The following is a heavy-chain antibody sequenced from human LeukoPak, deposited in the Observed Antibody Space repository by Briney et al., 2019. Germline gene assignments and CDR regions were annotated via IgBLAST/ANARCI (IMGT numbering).Heavy chain of an antibody. V-gene: IGHV3-21*01. CDR2: ISSSSSYI. CDR1: GFTFSSYS. D-gene: IGHD6-13*01. CDR3: ARDSIAAAGRPFDY. J-gene: IGHJ4*02. Sequence: GGSPRLSCAASGFTFSSYSMNWVRQAPGKGLEWVSSISSSSSYIYYADSVKGRFTISRDNAKNSLYLQMNSLRAEDTAVYYCARDSIAAAGRPFDYWGQETRLTVSS.